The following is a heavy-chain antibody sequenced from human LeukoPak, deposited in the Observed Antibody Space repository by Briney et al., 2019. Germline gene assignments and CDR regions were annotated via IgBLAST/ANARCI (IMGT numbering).Heavy chain of an antibody. D-gene: IGHD3-3*01. Sequence: PGGSLRLSCAASGFTFSDYYMSWIRQAPGKGLEWVSYISSSGSTIYYADSVKGRFTISRDNSKNMLYVQMNSLRAEDTAIYYCAKGDFWSGTHYFFDDWGQRTLVTVSS. CDR1: GFTFSDYY. CDR3: AKGDFWSGTHYFFDD. CDR2: ISSSGSTI. J-gene: IGHJ4*02. V-gene: IGHV3-11*04.